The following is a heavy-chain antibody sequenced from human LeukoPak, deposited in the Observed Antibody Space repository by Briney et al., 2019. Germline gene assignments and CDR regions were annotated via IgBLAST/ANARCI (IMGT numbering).Heavy chain of an antibody. CDR1: GDSVSSNSAA. Sequence: SQTLSLTCAISGDSVSSNSAAWNWIRQSPSRGLEWLGRTYYRSKWYNDYAVSVKSRITINPDTSKNQFSLQLNSVTPEDTAVYYCAREEEDIVAAPEGYYGMDVWGQGTTVTVSS. V-gene: IGHV6-1*01. D-gene: IGHD5-12*01. CDR3: AREEEDIVAAPEGYYGMDV. CDR2: TYYRSKWYN. J-gene: IGHJ6*02.